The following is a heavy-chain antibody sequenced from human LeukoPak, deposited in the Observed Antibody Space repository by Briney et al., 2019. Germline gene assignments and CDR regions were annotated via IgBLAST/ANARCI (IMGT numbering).Heavy chain of an antibody. CDR2: IYYSGTT. D-gene: IGHD5-18*01. J-gene: IGHJ4*02. Sequence: SETLSLTCSVSGGSVSSYYWSWIRQPPGKGLEWIGYIYYSGTTNYNPSLKSRVSISVDTSKNQFSLRLSSVTAADTALYYCARIVPYNYGYVDYWGQGTPVTVSS. CDR3: ARIVPYNYGYVDY. CDR1: GGSVSSYY. V-gene: IGHV4-59*02.